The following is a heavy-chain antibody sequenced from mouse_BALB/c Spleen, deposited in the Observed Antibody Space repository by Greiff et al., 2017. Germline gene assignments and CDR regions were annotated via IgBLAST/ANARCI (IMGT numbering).Heavy chain of an antibody. CDR3: ARAPFYYAMDY. CDR2: ISSGGST. CDR1: GFTFSSYA. J-gene: IGHJ4*01. V-gene: IGHV5-6-5*01. Sequence: EVKLVESGGGLVKPGGSLKLSCAASGFTFSSYAMSWVRQTPEKRLEWVASISSGGSTYYPDSVKGRFTISRDNARNILYLQMSSLRSEDTAMYYCARAPFYYAMDYWGQGTSVTVSS.